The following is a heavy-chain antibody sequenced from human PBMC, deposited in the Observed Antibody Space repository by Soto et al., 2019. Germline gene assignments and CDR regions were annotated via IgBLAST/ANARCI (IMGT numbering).Heavy chain of an antibody. CDR1: GYTFTSYD. Sequence: ASVKVSCKASGYTFTSYDINWVRQATGQGLEWMGWMNPNSGNTGYAQKFQGRVTMTRNTSISTAYLELSSLRSEDTAVYYCARLFGVVRSRGNTWGQGTLVTVSS. J-gene: IGHJ4*02. CDR3: ARLFGVVRSRGNT. CDR2: MNPNSGNT. D-gene: IGHD3-3*01. V-gene: IGHV1-8*01.